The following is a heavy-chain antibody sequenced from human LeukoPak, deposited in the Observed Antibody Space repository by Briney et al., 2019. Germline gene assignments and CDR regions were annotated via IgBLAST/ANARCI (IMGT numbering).Heavy chain of an antibody. CDR3: ARGTRYCSSTSCPNPFDY. J-gene: IGHJ4*02. CDR1: GYTFTSYD. CDR2: MNPNSGNT. V-gene: IGHV1-8*01. D-gene: IGHD2-2*01. Sequence: GASVKVSCKASGYTFTSYDINWVRQATGQGLEWMGWMNPNSGNTGYAQKFQGRVTMTRNTSISTAYMELSSLRSEDTAVYYCARGTRYCSSTSCPNPFDYWGQGTLVTVSS.